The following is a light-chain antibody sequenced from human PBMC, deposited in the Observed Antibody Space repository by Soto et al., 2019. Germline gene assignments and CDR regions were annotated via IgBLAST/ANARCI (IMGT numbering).Light chain of an antibody. CDR1: QSVSSTY. Sequence: EIVLTQSPATLSLSPGERATLSCGASQSVSSTYLAWYQQRPGQAPRLLIYDASHRAAGIPARFSGSGFGTDFTLTISSLEPEDAAVYYCQQRSNWPPITFGQGTRLEIK. J-gene: IGKJ5*01. CDR2: DAS. CDR3: QQRSNWPPIT. V-gene: IGKV3-11*01.